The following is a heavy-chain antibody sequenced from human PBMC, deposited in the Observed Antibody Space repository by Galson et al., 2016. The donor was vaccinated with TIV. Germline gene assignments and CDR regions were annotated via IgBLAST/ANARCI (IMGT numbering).Heavy chain of an antibody. V-gene: IGHV1-24*01. J-gene: IGHJ6*02. CDR1: GNSLNELV. CDR3: ATVAWFPGLSLDT. Sequence: SVKVSCKVSGNSLNELVIHWVRQAPGKGLEWMGGFDPEVAKTVYAQKLQDRVTMAADTSTNTAYMDLGSLRFEDTAVYYCATVAWFPGLSLDTWGQGTTVTVSS. D-gene: IGHD2/OR15-2a*01. CDR2: FDPEVAKT.